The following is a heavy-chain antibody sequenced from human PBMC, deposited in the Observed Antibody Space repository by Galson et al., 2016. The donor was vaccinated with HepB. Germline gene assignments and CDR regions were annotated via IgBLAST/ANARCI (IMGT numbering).Heavy chain of an antibody. V-gene: IGHV3-23*01. CDR1: GFTFSSYA. Sequence: SLRLSCAASGFTFSSYAMTWVRQAPGKGLEWVSVITSGGSTYYAASVKGRFTISRDNSKNTLYLQMNSLSAEDTAVYYCATGGGRRSKYYGMDVWGHGTMVTVSS. CDR2: ITSGGST. CDR3: ATGGGRRSKYYGMDV. J-gene: IGHJ6*02. D-gene: IGHD1-26*01.